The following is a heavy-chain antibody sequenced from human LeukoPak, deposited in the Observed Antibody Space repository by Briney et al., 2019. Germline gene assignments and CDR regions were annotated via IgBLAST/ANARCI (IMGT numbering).Heavy chain of an antibody. D-gene: IGHD4-17*01. J-gene: IGHJ4*02. CDR1: GFIFSDYY. V-gene: IGHV3-64*01. Sequence: GGSLRLSCAASGFIFSDYYMSWIRQAPGKGLEYVSAINSNGGSTYYANSVKGRFTISRDNSKNTVYLQMGSLRAEDMAVYFCARVRVSVTTPYFDYWGQGTLVTVSS. CDR3: ARVRVSVTTPYFDY. CDR2: INSNGGST.